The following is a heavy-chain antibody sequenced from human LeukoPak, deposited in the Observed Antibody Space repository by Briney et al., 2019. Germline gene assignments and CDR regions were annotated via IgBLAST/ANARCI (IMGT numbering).Heavy chain of an antibody. Sequence: GGSLRLSCAASRFSFANYAMTWVRQAPGKGLEWVAIVSGSGSTTYYTDSVKGRFTVSRDNSRNTLYLEVHSLRAEDTAVYYCARETYYAFDYWGQGTLVTVSS. CDR1: RFSFANYA. CDR3: ARETYYAFDY. D-gene: IGHD3-10*01. J-gene: IGHJ4*02. V-gene: IGHV3-23*01. CDR2: VSGSGSTT.